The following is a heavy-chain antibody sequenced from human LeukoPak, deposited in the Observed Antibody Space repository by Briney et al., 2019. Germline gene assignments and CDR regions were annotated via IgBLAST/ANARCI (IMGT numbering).Heavy chain of an antibody. V-gene: IGHV3-30*18. CDR1: GLTFSSYG. D-gene: IGHD3-22*01. J-gene: IGHJ4*02. CDR2: ISYDGSNK. Sequence: GGSLRLSCAASGLTFSSYGMHWVRQAPGKGLEWVAVISYDGSNKYYADSVKGRFTISRDNSKNPLYMQMNSLRVEDTDVYYCAKDPLVDHSSVSRSQEGYWGQGTLVTVSS. CDR3: AKDPLVDHSSVSRSQEGY.